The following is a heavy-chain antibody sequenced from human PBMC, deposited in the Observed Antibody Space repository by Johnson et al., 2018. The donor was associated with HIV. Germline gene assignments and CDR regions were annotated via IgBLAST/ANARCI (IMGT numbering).Heavy chain of an antibody. CDR1: GFTFSDYY. Sequence: QVQLVESGGGLVKPGGSLRLSCAASGFTFSDYYMSWIRQAPGKGLEWVAVTWVDGRNKYSSDSVTGRFTISRDNSKNTLYLQINSLRAEDTGVYYCAKVAVATAAGGVALDIWGPGTMVTVSS. CDR2: TWVDGRNK. CDR3: AKVAVATAAGGVALDI. V-gene: IGHV3-33*06. D-gene: IGHD6-13*01. J-gene: IGHJ3*02.